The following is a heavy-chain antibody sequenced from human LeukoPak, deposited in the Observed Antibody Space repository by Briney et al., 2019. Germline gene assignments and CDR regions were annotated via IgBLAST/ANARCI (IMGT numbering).Heavy chain of an antibody. V-gene: IGHV1-8*01. Sequence: ASVKVSCKASGFTFTIYDINWVRQASGQGLEWMGWMNPNNGNTGYAQKFQGRVTMTRDTSISTAYMELRGLRSEDTAVYYCVRDGEGVAISVNYWFDPWGQGTLVTVSS. CDR3: VRDGEGVAISVNYWFDP. CDR2: MNPNNGNT. J-gene: IGHJ5*02. D-gene: IGHD3-10*01. CDR1: GFTFTIYD.